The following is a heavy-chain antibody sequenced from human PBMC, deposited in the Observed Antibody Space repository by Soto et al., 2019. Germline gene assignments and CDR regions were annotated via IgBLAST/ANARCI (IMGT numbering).Heavy chain of an antibody. CDR2: ISAFNGNR. V-gene: IGHV1-18*01. Sequence: QVQLVQSGPAVKKPGASVKVSCKASGYMFTSYAISWVRQAPGQGLEWMGWISAFNGNRNYAQKFQGSATMTTDTSTNTAYMELRSLTSDDTAEYYCARGKSAMDVWGQGTTVTVSS. CDR1: GYMFTSYA. CDR3: ARGKSAMDV. J-gene: IGHJ6*02.